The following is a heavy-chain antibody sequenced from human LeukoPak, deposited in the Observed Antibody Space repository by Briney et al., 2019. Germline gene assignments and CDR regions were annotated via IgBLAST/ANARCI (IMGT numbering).Heavy chain of an antibody. J-gene: IGHJ3*02. CDR3: ARAAAGTVGAFDI. CDR2: IYGGDSA. Sequence: PGGSLRLSCAASGFTVSSNYMGWVRQAPGKGLEWVSGIYGGDSAYYADSVKGRFTISRDNAKNSLYLQMNSLRAEDTAVYYCARAAAGTVGAFDIWGQGTMVTVSS. CDR1: GFTVSSNY. D-gene: IGHD6-13*01. V-gene: IGHV3-53*01.